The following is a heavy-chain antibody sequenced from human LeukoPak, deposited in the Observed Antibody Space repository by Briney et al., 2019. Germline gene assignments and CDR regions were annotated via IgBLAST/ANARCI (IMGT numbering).Heavy chain of an antibody. CDR3: ARVRKGQNHYSYYGMDV. Sequence: ASVKVSCKPSGYTFTSYGFSWVRRAPGHGLEWIGLISAYNGNTNYAQKLQGRVTMTTDTSTSTAYMELRSLRSDDTAVYYCARVRKGQNHYSYYGMDVWGQGTTVTVSS. CDR1: GYTFTSYG. D-gene: IGHD1-14*01. CDR2: ISAYNGNT. J-gene: IGHJ6*02. V-gene: IGHV1-18*01.